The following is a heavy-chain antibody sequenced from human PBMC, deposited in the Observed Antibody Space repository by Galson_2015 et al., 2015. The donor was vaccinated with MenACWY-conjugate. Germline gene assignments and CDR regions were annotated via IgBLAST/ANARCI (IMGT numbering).Heavy chain of an antibody. V-gene: IGHV1-18*01. CDR2: ISAYNGNT. CDR1: GYTFTSYG. CDR3: AREWEYYNDPYAFDI. Sequence: SVKVSCKASGYTFTSYGISWVRQAPGQGLEWMGWISAYNGNTNYAQKLQGRVTMTTDTSTSTAYMELRSLRSDDTAVYYCAREWEYYNDPYAFDIWGQGTMVTVSS. J-gene: IGHJ3*02. D-gene: IGHD3-22*01.